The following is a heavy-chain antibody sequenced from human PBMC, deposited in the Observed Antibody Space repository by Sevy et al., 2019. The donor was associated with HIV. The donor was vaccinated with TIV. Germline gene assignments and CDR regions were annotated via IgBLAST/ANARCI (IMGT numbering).Heavy chain of an antibody. CDR3: AKDINRGCDGINCYPYYYYFYGLDV. CDR2: VSWNSRNI. CDR1: GFSFNDHA. J-gene: IGHJ6*02. V-gene: IGHV3-9*01. Sequence: GGSLRLSCAASGFSFNDHAMHWVRLVPGKGLEWVSGVSWNSRNIGYADSVKGRFTISRDNANHFLFLDMKGLRPEDTAFYYCAKDINRGCDGINCYPYYYYFYGLDVWGQGTTVTVSS. D-gene: IGHD2-21*01.